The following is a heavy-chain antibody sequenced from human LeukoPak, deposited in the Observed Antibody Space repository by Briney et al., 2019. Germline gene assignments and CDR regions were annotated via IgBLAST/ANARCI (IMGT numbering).Heavy chain of an antibody. Sequence: GASVKVSCKASGYTFTSYGISWVRQAPGQGLEWMGWITTYNGNTEYAQKFQGRVTMTTDTSTSTAYMELRSLRSDDTAVYYCARRQGTTLNFDYWGQGTLVTVSS. V-gene: IGHV1-18*01. CDR3: ARRQGTTLNFDY. CDR1: GYTFTSYG. J-gene: IGHJ4*02. D-gene: IGHD1-1*01. CDR2: ITTYNGNT.